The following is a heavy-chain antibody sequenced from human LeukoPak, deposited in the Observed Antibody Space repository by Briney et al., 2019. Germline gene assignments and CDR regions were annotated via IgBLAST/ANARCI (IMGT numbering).Heavy chain of an antibody. CDR3: ARQPVVNRGAVASNFDY. Sequence: GSLRLSCAASGFTFSSYSMNWVRQAPGKGLEWIGSIYFNGITYYNASLESRVTVSVDTYNNHFSLRLTSLSAADTAVYYCARQPVVNRGAVASNFDYWGQGTLVTVSS. J-gene: IGHJ4*02. CDR1: GFTFSSYSMN. D-gene: IGHD6-19*01. CDR2: IYFNGIT. V-gene: IGHV4-39*01.